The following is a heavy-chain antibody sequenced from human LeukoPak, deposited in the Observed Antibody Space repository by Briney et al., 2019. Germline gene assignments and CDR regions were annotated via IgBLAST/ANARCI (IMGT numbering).Heavy chain of an antibody. CDR2: IYTSGST. D-gene: IGHD2-2*02. CDR3: AREGGGGYCSSTSCYIVSYYYYYMDV. Sequence: PSETLSLTCTVSGGSISSGSYYWSWIRQPAGRGLEWIGRIYTSGSTNYNPSLSSGVPISVNTSKNQFSLKRSSVTAADTAVYYCAREGGGGYCSSTSCYIVSYYYYYMDVWGKGTTVTVSS. CDR1: GGSISSGSYY. V-gene: IGHV4-61*02. J-gene: IGHJ6*03.